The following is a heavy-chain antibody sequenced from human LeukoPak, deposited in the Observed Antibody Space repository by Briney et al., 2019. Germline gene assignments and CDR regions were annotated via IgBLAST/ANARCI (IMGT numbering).Heavy chain of an antibody. CDR2: FSSSSSTI. Sequence: GGSLRLSCAASGFPFSSYSMDWVRQAPGKGLEWVSYFSSSSSTIYYADSVKGRFTISRDNAKNSLYLQMNSLRAEDTAVYYCARDFEYSSGWVNWYFDLWGRGTLVTVSS. D-gene: IGHD6-19*01. CDR3: ARDFEYSSGWVNWYFDL. CDR1: GFPFSSYS. J-gene: IGHJ2*01. V-gene: IGHV3-48*01.